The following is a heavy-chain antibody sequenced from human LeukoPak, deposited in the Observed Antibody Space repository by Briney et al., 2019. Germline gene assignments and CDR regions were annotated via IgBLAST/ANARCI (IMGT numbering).Heavy chain of an antibody. CDR1: GFTFSSYA. J-gene: IGHJ6*02. D-gene: IGHD6-13*01. CDR3: AKPAEIAAAGFYYYGMDV. CDR2: ISGSGGST. V-gene: IGHV3-23*01. Sequence: GGSLRLSCAASGFTFSSYAMSWVRQAPGKGLEWVSAISGSGGSTYYADSVKGRFTISRDNSKNTLYLQMNSLRAEDTAVYYCAKPAEIAAAGFYYYGMDVWGQGTTVTVSS.